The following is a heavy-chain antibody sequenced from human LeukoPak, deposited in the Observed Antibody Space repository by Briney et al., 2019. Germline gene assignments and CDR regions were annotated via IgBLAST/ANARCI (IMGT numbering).Heavy chain of an antibody. D-gene: IGHD2-8*01. J-gene: IGHJ6*02. CDR3: ARDLPPLYCTEGVCYYYSLDF. V-gene: IGHV4-34*01. CDR2: TNHIGST. CDR1: GGSFSGYS. Sequence: SETLSLTCAVCGGSFSGYSWSWIRQPPGQGLEWIGETNHIGSTNYNPSLKSRVNISGDTSKNQFSLKLSSVTPADTAVYFCARDLPPLYCTEGVCYYYSLDFWGQGTTVTVSS.